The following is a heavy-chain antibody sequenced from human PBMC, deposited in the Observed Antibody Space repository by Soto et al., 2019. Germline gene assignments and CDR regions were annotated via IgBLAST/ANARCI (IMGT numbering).Heavy chain of an antibody. D-gene: IGHD1-1*01. Sequence: PSETLSLTCGVYGGAFSGYYWSWMRQPPGKGLEWIGDINRSGSANYNPSLRSRVSISVDTSKNQFSLNLNSVTAADTAVYYCARWRRWVQPFDYWSQGTLVTVSS. CDR1: GGAFSGYY. J-gene: IGHJ4*02. CDR3: ARWRRWVQPFDY. V-gene: IGHV4-34*01. CDR2: INRSGSA.